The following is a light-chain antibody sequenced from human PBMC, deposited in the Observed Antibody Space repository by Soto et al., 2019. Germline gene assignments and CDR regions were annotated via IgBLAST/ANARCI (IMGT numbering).Light chain of an antibody. CDR1: SSDVGGYNY. CDR2: DVS. Sequence: QSALTQPASVSGSPGQSITISCTGTSSDVGGYNYVSWYQQHPGKAPKLMIYDVSNRPSGVSNRFPGSKSGNTASLTISGLQAEDEGDYYCSSYTGSSTLVVFGGGTKLTVL. CDR3: SSYTGSSTLVV. J-gene: IGLJ2*01. V-gene: IGLV2-14*01.